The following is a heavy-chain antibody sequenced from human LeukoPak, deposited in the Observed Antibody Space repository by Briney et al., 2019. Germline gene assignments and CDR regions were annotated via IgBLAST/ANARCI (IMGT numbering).Heavy chain of an antibody. CDR1: GGSITSTNY. CDR3: ARHFGVISKGVYYYYYGLDV. D-gene: IGHD3-3*01. CDR2: VNLQGST. V-gene: IGHV4-4*02. J-gene: IGHJ6*02. Sequence: SGTLSLTCGVSGGSITSTNYWTWVRQPPGKGLEWIGEVNLQGSTNYNPSLMGRVAISVDMSENHISLQLTSVTAADTAVYYCARHFGVISKGVYYYYYGLDVWGQGTTVTVSS.